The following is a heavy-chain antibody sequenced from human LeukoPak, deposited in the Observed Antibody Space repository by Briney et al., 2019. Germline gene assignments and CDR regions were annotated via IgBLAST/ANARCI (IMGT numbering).Heavy chain of an antibody. CDR2: ISGSGAST. J-gene: IGHJ3*02. V-gene: IGHV3-23*01. CDR3: AKVPSGSQPDDAFDI. CDR1: GFTFTIYA. D-gene: IGHD1-26*01. Sequence: GGSLRLSCAASGFTFTIYAMSWVRQAPGKGLEWVSGISGSGASTYYADSVKGRFTISRDNSKNTLFLQLNSLRAEDTAVYYCAKVPSGSQPDDAFDIWGQGTMVTVSS.